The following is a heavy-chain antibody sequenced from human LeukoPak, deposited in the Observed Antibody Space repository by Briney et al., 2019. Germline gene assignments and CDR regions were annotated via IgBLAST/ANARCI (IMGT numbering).Heavy chain of an antibody. J-gene: IGHJ4*02. D-gene: IGHD2-2*01. CDR3: AKSSWVPAASPFGY. CDR1: GFTFSSYA. V-gene: IGHV3-21*01. CDR2: ISSSHNNI. Sequence: GGSLRLSCAASGFTFSSYAMHWVRQAPGKGLDWVSSISSSHNNIYYADSVKGRFSISRDNAKNSLFLQMNSLRVEDTAVYYCAKSSWVPAASPFGYWGQGTLVTVSS.